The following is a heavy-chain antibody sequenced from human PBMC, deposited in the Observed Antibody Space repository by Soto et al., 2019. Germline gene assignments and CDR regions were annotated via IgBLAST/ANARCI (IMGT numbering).Heavy chain of an antibody. J-gene: IGHJ3*02. D-gene: IGHD1-1*01. V-gene: IGHV5-51*01. Sequence: GESLKISCKTSEYIFTNFWIGWVRQMPGKGLEWMGSIHPSDSETRYSPSFQGQVTISGDKSIFTAYLQWSSLEASDTAIYYCARRVETTSMWAYDIWGQGSMVTVSS. CDR1: EYIFTNFW. CDR2: IHPSDSET. CDR3: ARRVETTSMWAYDI.